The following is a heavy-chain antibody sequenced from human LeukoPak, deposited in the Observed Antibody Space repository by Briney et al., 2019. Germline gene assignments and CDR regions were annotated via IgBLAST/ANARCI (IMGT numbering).Heavy chain of an antibody. CDR1: GGSFSGYY. Sequence: SETLSLTCAVYGGSFSGYYWSWIRQPPGKGLEWIGEINHSGSTNYNPSLKSRATISVDTSKNQFSLKLSSVTAADTAVYYCARGLRGYYYGMDVWGQGTTVTVSS. CDR2: INHSGST. V-gene: IGHV4-34*01. CDR3: ARGLRGYYYGMDV. J-gene: IGHJ6*02.